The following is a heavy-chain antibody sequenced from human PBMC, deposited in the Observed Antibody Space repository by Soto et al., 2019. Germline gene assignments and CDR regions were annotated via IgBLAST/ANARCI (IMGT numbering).Heavy chain of an antibody. CDR2: IYYSGAT. CDR3: SREGYNYNGMDV. V-gene: IGHV4-31*03. J-gene: IGHJ6*02. CDR1: GDSINNGDYY. Sequence: SSETLSLTCTVSGDSINNGDYYWSWVRHHPVKGLEWIGYIYYSGATSNNPSLKGRVTISLDTSESHFSLRLSSVTAADTAVYYCSREGYNYNGMDVWGQGTTVTVSS.